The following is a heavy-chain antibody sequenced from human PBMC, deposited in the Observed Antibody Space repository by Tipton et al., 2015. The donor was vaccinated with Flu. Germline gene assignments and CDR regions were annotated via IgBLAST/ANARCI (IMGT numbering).Heavy chain of an antibody. Sequence: GSLRLSCAASGFTFSSNAMSWVRQAPGKGLEWVADISNSGGSTDYADSVKGRFSISRDNSKNMVYLQMSSLRAEDTAVYYCAKPVQSAYNNYGHYFDYWGQGTLVTVSS. CDR1: GFTFSSNA. CDR3: AKPVQSAYNNYGHYFDY. CDR2: ISNSGGST. V-gene: IGHV3-23*01. J-gene: IGHJ4*02. D-gene: IGHD4-11*01.